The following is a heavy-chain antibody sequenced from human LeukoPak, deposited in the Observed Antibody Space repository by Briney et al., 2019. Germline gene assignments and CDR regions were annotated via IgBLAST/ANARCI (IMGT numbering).Heavy chain of an antibody. D-gene: IGHD5-18*01. J-gene: IGHJ3*02. Sequence: GGSLRLSCGASGSSFSEYWMSWVRQAPGKGLEWVANIKYDGSDKNYVESVKGRFIISRDNAEKAVYLQMNSLRVDDTAVYYCARTGTAMVSAFDIWGQGTMVTVSS. CDR2: IKYDGSDK. CDR3: ARTGTAMVSAFDI. V-gene: IGHV3-7*01. CDR1: GSSFSEYW.